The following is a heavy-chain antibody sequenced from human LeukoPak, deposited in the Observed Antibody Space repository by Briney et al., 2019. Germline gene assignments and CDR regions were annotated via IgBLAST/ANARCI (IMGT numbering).Heavy chain of an antibody. J-gene: IGHJ3*02. Sequence: PSGTLSLTCAVSGGSISSSNWWSWVRQPPGKGLEWIGTYYNSGSTSYNPSLKSRATISVDTSKNQFSLKLSSVTAADTAVYYCVGAKHWLSFDIWGQGTMVTVSS. D-gene: IGHD3-9*01. CDR3: VGAKHWLSFDI. CDR1: GGSISSSNW. CDR2: YYNSGST. V-gene: IGHV4-4*02.